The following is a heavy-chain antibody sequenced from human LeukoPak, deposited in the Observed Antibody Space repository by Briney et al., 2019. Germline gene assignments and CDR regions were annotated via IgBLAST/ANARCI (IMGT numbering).Heavy chain of an antibody. D-gene: IGHD1-1*01. V-gene: IGHV3-23*01. CDR2: ITTSGAST. J-gene: IGHJ4*02. CDR3: ARDYPTSGIVTLFDY. Sequence: GGSLRLSCASSGFTFNYYAMTWVRQAPGKGLEWLSSITTSGASTYYADSVKGRFTISRDNSKNSLYLQMTSLRAEDTAVYYCARDYPTSGIVTLFDYWGQGTLVTVSS. CDR1: GFTFNYYA.